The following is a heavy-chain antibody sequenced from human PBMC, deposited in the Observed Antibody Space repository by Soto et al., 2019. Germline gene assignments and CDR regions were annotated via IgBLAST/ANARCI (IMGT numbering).Heavy chain of an antibody. CDR1: GFTFSSYA. D-gene: IGHD2-2*01. V-gene: IGHV3-30-3*01. Sequence: QVQLVESGGGVVQPGRSLRLSCAASGFTFSSYAMHWVRQAPGKGLEWVAVISYDGSNIYYADSVKGRFTISRDNSKNTLYLQMNSLRAEDTAVYYCARGLVEGYYYYYYGMDVWGQGTTVTVSS. CDR2: ISYDGSNI. J-gene: IGHJ6*02. CDR3: ARGLVEGYYYYYYGMDV.